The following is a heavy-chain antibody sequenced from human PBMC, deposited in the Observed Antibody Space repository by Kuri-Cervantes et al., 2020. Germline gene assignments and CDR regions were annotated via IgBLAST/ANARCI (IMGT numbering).Heavy chain of an antibody. D-gene: IGHD3-10*01. J-gene: IGHJ5*02. CDR2: IYYSEST. Sequence: GSLRLSCSVSGGSISTYYWSWIRQPPGKGLEWIGYIYYSESTNYNPSPKSRVTISVDTSKNQFSLKLNSVTAADTAVYYCVRYYGSGSYYNDGLNWFDPWGQGTLVTVSS. V-gene: IGHV4-59*01. CDR3: VRYYGSGSYYNDGLNWFDP. CDR1: GGSISTYY.